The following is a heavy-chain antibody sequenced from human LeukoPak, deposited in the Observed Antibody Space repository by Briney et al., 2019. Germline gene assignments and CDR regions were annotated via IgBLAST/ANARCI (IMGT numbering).Heavy chain of an antibody. CDR3: AREGYCSGGSCFDY. CDR1: GGSISSYY. CDR2: IYYSGST. J-gene: IGHJ4*02. D-gene: IGHD2-15*01. V-gene: IGHV4-59*01. Sequence: SETLSLTCTVSGGSISSYYWSWLRQPPGKGPEWIGYIYYSGSTNYNPSLKSRVTISVDTSKNQFSLKLSSVTAADTAVYYCAREGYCSGGSCFDYWGQGTLVTVSS.